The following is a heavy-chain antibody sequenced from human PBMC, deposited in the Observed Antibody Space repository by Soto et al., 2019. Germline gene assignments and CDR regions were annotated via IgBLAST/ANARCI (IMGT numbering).Heavy chain of an antibody. Sequence: QVQLQESGPGLVKPSQTLSLICTVSGDSISSDNYFWSWIRQPPGQGLEWVGYISNRGTPYYNPSLKSRVTISLDTSRNRFSLDMYSVTATDTAVYYCAREVNVVALCGAFDIWGQATTVTVSS. V-gene: IGHV4-30-4*01. J-gene: IGHJ3*02. CDR1: GDSISSDNYF. D-gene: IGHD2-8*01. CDR3: AREVNVVALCGAFDI. CDR2: ISNRGTP.